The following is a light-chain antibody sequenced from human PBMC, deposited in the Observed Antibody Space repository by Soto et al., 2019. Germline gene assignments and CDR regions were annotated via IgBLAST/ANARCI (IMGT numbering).Light chain of an antibody. J-gene: IGKJ1*01. Sequence: EIVMTQSPATLSVSPGERATLSCRASQSVSNYLAWYQQKPGQAPRLLISDASTRATGIPARFSGSGSGTEFTLTISSLQSEDFAVYYCQQYNNWPRTFGQGTKVDIK. CDR2: DAS. V-gene: IGKV3-15*01. CDR3: QQYNNWPRT. CDR1: QSVSNY.